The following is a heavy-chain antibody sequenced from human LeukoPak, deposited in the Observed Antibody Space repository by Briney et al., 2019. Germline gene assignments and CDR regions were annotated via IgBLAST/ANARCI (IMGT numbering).Heavy chain of an antibody. CDR1: GGSINDYY. Sequence: SETLSLTCTISGGSINDYYWSWIRQPAGKGLEWIGYVLYSGTTNYNPSLKGRVSISLDTSKDQFSLMVNSVTAADTAVYFCAGQQLERGEDHWGQGTLVIVSS. V-gene: IGHV4-59*08. CDR3: AGQQLERGEDH. CDR2: VLYSGTT. J-gene: IGHJ4*02. D-gene: IGHD1-1*01.